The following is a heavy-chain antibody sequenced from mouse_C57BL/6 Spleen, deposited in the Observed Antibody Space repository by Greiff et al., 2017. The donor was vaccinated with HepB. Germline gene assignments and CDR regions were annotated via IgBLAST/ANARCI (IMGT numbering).Heavy chain of an antibody. D-gene: IGHD2-1*01. CDR3: ARNGNFHYAMDY. V-gene: IGHV5-17*01. J-gene: IGHJ4*01. Sequence: EVKLVESVGGLVKPGGSLKLSCAASGFTFSDYGMHWVRQAPEKGLEWVAYISSGSSTIYYADTVKGRFTISRDNAKNTLFLQMTSLRSEDTAMYYCARNGNFHYAMDYWGQGTSVTVSS. CDR2: ISSGSSTI. CDR1: GFTFSDYG.